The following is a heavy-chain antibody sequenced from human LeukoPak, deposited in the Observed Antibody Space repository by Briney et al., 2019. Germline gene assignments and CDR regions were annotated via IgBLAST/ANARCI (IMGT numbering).Heavy chain of an antibody. J-gene: IGHJ4*02. V-gene: IGHV4-39*01. Sequence: KPSETLSLTCTVSGGSISSSSYYWGWIRQPPGKGLEWIGSIYYSGSTYYNPSLKSRVTISVDTSKNQFSLKLSSVTAADTAVYYCARHANYYGSGRATHDYWGQGTLVTVSS. CDR3: ARHANYYGSGRATHDY. CDR1: GGSISSSSYY. D-gene: IGHD3-10*01. CDR2: IYYSGST.